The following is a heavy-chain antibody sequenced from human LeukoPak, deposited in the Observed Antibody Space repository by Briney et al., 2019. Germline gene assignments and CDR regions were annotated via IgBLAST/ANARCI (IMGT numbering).Heavy chain of an antibody. CDR1: GFTFSNYG. CDR2: ISYDGNNK. D-gene: IGHD6-13*01. J-gene: IGHJ6*02. V-gene: IGHV3-30*18. CDR3: AKEIDSSSWSNHYYYYGVDV. Sequence: GGSLRLSCAASGFTFSNYGVHWVRQAPGKGLEWVAVISYDGNNKYYADSVKGRFTISRDNSKNTLYLQMNTLRAEDTAVYYCAKEIDSSSWSNHYYYYGVDVWGQGTTVTVSS.